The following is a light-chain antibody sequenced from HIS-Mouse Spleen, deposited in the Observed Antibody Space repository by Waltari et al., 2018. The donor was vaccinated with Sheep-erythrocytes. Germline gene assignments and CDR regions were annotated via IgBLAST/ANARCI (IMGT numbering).Light chain of an antibody. V-gene: IGLV2-23*01. CDR2: ERS. CDR3: CSYAGSSTPWV. CDR1: SRDVGSYNL. Sequence: QSALTQPASVSGSPGQSITISCTGTSRDVGSYNLVSWYQQHPGKAPKPVIYERSKRPSGVSSRFSGSKSGNPASLTISGLQAEDEADYYCCSYAGSSTPWVFGGGTKLTVL. J-gene: IGLJ3*02.